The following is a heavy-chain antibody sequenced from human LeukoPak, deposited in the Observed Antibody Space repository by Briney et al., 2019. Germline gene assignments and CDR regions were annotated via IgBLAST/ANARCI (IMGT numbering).Heavy chain of an antibody. CDR2: INRTGNNM. CDR1: GLTFSDYY. Sequence: GRSLRLSCVVSGLTFSDYYMSWIRQAPGKGLEWVSYINRTGNNMYYADSVKGRFTISRDNAKNSLYLQMNSLRAEDTAVYYCARVRQLVLDYWGQGTLVTVSS. V-gene: IGHV3-11*04. D-gene: IGHD6-6*01. CDR3: ARVRQLVLDY. J-gene: IGHJ4*02.